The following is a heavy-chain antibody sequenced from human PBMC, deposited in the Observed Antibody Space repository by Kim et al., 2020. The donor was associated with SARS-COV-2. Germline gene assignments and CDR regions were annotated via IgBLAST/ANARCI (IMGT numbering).Heavy chain of an antibody. D-gene: IGHD6-13*01. V-gene: IGHV4-34*01. CDR1: GGSFSGYY. CDR3: ARVGRSRLYSSSWYSWFDP. Sequence: SETLSLTCAVYGGSFSGYYWSWIRQPPGKGLEWIGEINHSGSTNYNPSLKSRVTISVDTSKNQFSLKLSSVTAADTAVYYCARVGRSRLYSSSWYSWFDP. CDR2: INHSGST. J-gene: IGHJ5*02.